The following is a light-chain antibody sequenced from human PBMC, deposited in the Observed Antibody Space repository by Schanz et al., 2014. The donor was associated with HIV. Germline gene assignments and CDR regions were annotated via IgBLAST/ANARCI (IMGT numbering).Light chain of an antibody. J-gene: IGKJ1*01. Sequence: AIQMTQSPSSLSASVGDRVTITCRASQDIRNDLGWYQQKPGKAPKLLIYAASSLQSGVPSRFSGSGSGQDFTLTISSLQPEDFATYYCQQYASSAWTFGQGTRVEIK. CDR1: QDIRND. V-gene: IGKV1-6*01. CDR3: QQYASSAWT. CDR2: AAS.